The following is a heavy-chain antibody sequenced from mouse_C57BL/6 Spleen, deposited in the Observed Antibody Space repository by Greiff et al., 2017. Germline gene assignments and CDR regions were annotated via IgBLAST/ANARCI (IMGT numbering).Heavy chain of an antibody. V-gene: IGHV1-15*01. J-gene: IGHJ4*01. D-gene: IGHD4-1*01. CDR2: IDPETGGT. Sequence: QVQLQQSGAELVRPGASVTLSCKASGHTFTDYEMHWVKQTPVHGLEWIGAIDPETGGTAYNQKFKGKAILTADKSSSTAYMELRSLTSEDSAVYYCTRKDWDGAMDYWGQGTSVTVSS. CDR1: GHTFTDYE. CDR3: TRKDWDGAMDY.